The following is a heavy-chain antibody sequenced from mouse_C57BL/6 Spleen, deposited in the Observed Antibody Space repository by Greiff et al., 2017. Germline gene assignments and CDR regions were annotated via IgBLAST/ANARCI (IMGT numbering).Heavy chain of an antibody. J-gene: IGHJ2*01. D-gene: IGHD4-1*01. CDR2: IYPGDGDT. CDR3: ASWDGNY. Sequence: QVQLQQSGPELVKPGASVKISCKASGYAFSSSWMNWVKQRPGKGLEWIGRIYPGDGDTNYNGKFKGKATLTADKSSSTAYMQLSSLTSEDSAVYFCASWDGNYWGQGTTLTVSS. CDR1: GYAFSSSW. V-gene: IGHV1-82*01.